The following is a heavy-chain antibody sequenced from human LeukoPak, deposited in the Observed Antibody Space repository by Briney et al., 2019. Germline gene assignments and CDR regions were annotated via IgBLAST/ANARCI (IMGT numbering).Heavy chain of an antibody. Sequence: GGSLRLSCAASGFTFSSYSMNWVRQAPGKGLEWVSSISSSSSYIYYADSVKGRFTISRDNAKNSLYLQMSSLRAEDTAVYYCAKGWHRSSRGDFDHWGQGTLVTVSS. D-gene: IGHD2-15*01. J-gene: IGHJ4*02. CDR2: ISSSSSYI. CDR3: AKGWHRSSRGDFDH. V-gene: IGHV3-21*04. CDR1: GFTFSSYS.